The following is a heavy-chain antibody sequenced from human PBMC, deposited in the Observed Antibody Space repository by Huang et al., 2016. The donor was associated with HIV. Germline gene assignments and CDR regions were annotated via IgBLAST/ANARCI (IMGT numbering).Heavy chain of an antibody. CDR2: INHSRST. Sequence: QVRLDQWGAGLLKPSETLSLTCAVYGGSFSGYYWTWIRQSPRKGLEWIGEINHSRSTNYNPSLKSRRSMSVDTSKNQFSVKLSSVTAADTAIYYCARGRGKSGYHLQFWGQGTLVSVSS. V-gene: IGHV4-34*01. J-gene: IGHJ4*02. CDR1: GGSFSGYY. CDR3: ARGRGKSGYHLQF. D-gene: IGHD5-12*01.